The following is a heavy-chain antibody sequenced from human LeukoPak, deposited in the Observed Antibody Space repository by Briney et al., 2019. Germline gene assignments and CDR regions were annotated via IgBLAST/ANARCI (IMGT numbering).Heavy chain of an antibody. CDR2: IYHSGST. Sequence: SQTLSLTCAVSGGSISSGGYSWSWIRQPPGKGLEWIGYIYHSGSTYYNPSLKSRVTISVDRSKNQFSLKLSSVTAADTAVYYCARGVIGYAYFDYWGQGTLVTVSS. J-gene: IGHJ4*02. V-gene: IGHV4-30-2*01. CDR1: GGSISSGGYS. CDR3: ARGVIGYAYFDY. D-gene: IGHD5-12*01.